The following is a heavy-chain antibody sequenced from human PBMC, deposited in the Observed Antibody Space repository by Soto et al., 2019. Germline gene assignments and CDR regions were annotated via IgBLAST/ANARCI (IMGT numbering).Heavy chain of an antibody. CDR1: GGTFSSYA. V-gene: IGHV1-69*01. D-gene: IGHD1-26*01. CDR3: ARDRRVVGSFVTYFAY. CDR2: IIPIFGTA. J-gene: IGHJ4*02. Sequence: QVQLVQSGAEVKKPGSSVKVSCKASGGTFSSYAISWVRQAPGQGLEWMGGIIPIFGTANYAQKFQGRVTISADESTSTAYMELRSLGSEDTAVYYCARDRRVVGSFVTYFAYWGQGTLVTVSS.